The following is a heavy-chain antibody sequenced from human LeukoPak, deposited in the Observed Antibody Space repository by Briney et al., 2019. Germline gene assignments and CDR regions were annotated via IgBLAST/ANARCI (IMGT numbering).Heavy chain of an antibody. CDR3: AKDDEGGCSSTSCYKWFDP. CDR2: IRDRGDNT. D-gene: IGHD2-2*02. V-gene: IGHV3-23*01. Sequence: GGSLRLSCASSGLTSSSTAMSWVRQAPGKGLEWVSSIRDRGDNTYYADSVKGRFTISRDNSKNTLYLQMNSLRAEDTAVYYCAKDDEGGCSSTSCYKWFDPWGQGTLVTVSS. J-gene: IGHJ5*02. CDR1: GLTSSSTA.